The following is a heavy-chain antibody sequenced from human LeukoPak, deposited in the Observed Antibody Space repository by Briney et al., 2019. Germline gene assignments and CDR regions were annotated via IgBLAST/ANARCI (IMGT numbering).Heavy chain of an antibody. CDR1: GFTFSSYS. D-gene: IGHD1-26*01. J-gene: IGHJ3*02. CDR2: ISGSGGST. CDR3: AKDFRSGELGADAFDI. Sequence: QTGGSLRLSCAASGFTFSSYSMNWVRQAPGKGLEWVSAISGSGGSTYYADSVKGRFTISRDNSKNTLYLQMNSLRAEDTAVYYCAKDFRSGELGADAFDIWGQGTMVTVSS. V-gene: IGHV3-23*01.